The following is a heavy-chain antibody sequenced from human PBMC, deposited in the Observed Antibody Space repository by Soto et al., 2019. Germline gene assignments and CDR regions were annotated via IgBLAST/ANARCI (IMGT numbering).Heavy chain of an antibody. CDR1: GFTFDDYA. CDR3: AKSRRYFDWSFFDY. Sequence: EVQLVESGGGLVQPGRSLRLFCAASGFTFDDYAMHWVRQAPGKGLEWVSGISWNSGSIGYADSVKGRFTISRDNAKNSLYLQMNSLRAEDTALYYCAKSRRYFDWSFFDYWGQGTLVTVSS. CDR2: ISWNSGSI. D-gene: IGHD3-9*01. J-gene: IGHJ4*02. V-gene: IGHV3-9*01.